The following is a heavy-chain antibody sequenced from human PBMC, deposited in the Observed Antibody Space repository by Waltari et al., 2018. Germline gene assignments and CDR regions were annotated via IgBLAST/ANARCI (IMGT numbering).Heavy chain of an antibody. J-gene: IGHJ4*02. Sequence: QVQLQESGPGLVKPSGTLSLTCPVSGDSISNTFFWSWVRQSPGKGLEWIGQVHQSGRSNYNPSLESRVTVSMDTSKNQFSLKMTSVTAADTAIYYCASDRGRGLYLDSWGQGTLVTVSP. CDR3: ASDRGRGLYLDS. CDR2: VHQSGRS. CDR1: GDSISNTFF. D-gene: IGHD2-15*01. V-gene: IGHV4-4*02.